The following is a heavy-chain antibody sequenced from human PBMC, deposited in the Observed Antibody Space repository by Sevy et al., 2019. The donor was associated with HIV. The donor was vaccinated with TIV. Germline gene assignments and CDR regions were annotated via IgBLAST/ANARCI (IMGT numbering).Heavy chain of an antibody. J-gene: IGHJ6*02. D-gene: IGHD4-17*01. CDR3: ARDDPTVSLGV. V-gene: IGHV3-74*01. CDR1: GFTFSSYW. CDR2: INSDGSST. Sequence: GGSLRLSCAASGFTFSSYWMHWVRQAPGKGLVWVSRINSDGSSTSYADSVKGRFTISRDNAKNTLYLQMNSLRAEDSAVYYCARDDPTVSLGVWGQGTTVTVSS.